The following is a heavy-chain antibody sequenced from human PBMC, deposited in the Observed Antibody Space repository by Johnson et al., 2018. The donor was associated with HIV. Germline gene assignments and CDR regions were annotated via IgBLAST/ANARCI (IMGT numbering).Heavy chain of an antibody. CDR3: TRVVVITQEK. V-gene: IGHV3-30*02. CDR1: GFIFSSYG. Sequence: QVQLVESGGGVVQPGRSRRLSCAASGFIFSSYGMHWVRQAPGKGLEWVAFIRYDGSNKYYADSVKGRFTISRDNSKNTLYLQMNNLKTEDTALYYCTRVVVITQEKWGQGTMVTVSS. CDR2: IRYDGSNK. J-gene: IGHJ3*01. D-gene: IGHD3-22*01.